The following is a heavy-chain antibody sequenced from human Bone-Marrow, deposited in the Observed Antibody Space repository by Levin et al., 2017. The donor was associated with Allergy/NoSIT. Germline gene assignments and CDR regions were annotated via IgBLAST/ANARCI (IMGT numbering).Heavy chain of an antibody. CDR3: ARPFDYGS. J-gene: IGHJ4*02. V-gene: IGHV3-74*01. D-gene: IGHD4-17*01. Sequence: GESLKISCAASGFNFSSNWMHWVRQSPGKGLVWVSRIDSDGSVTSYADSVKGRFTISRDNAKNTLSLQMNSLRAEDTAVYYCARPFDYGSWGQGTLVTVSS. CDR2: IDSDGSVT. CDR1: GFNFSSNW.